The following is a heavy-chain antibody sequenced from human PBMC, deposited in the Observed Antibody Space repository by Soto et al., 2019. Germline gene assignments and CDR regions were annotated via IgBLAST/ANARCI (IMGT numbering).Heavy chain of an antibody. D-gene: IGHD4-4*01. V-gene: IGHV1-69*12. Sequence: QVQLVQSGAEMKEPGSSVKVSCKTSGGTFSSSAIGWLRQAPGQGLEWMGGIIPLFRTPDYAQKFQGIVTIAADESTSTAYMELSSLRSEDTAVYYCARDNDRLQLGGNYYYILDVWGQGTTITVSS. CDR2: IIPLFRTP. J-gene: IGHJ6*02. CDR3: ARDNDRLQLGGNYYYILDV. CDR1: GGTFSSSA.